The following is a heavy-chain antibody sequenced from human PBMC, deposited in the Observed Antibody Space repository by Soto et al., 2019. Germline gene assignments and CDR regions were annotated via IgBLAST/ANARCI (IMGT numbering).Heavy chain of an antibody. CDR2: IGTSETNT. CDR1: GFTFSNYE. CDR3: AREELNCGGECFAF. Sequence: PGGSLRLSCAASGFTFSNYEFNWVRQAPGKGLEWISYIGTSETNTYYAASVKGRFTVSRDNAKNSVYLQMNSLRAEDTAIYYCAREELNCGGECFAFWGQGALVTVSS. J-gene: IGHJ4*02. D-gene: IGHD2-21*01. V-gene: IGHV3-48*03.